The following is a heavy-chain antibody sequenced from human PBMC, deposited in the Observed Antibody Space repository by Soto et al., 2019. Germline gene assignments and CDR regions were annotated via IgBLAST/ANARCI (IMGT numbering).Heavy chain of an antibody. D-gene: IGHD1-26*01. CDR3: ARVSGSYFPLDY. CDR1: GVTCSSYG. V-gene: IGHV3-33*01. CDR2: IWYDGSNK. J-gene: IGHJ4*02. Sequence: GGSLRLWWAASGVTCSSYGRRWVRQAPGKGLEWVAVIWYDGSNKYYADSVKGRFTISRDNSKNTLYLQMNSLRAEDTAVYSCARVSGSYFPLDYWGQGTLVTVSS.